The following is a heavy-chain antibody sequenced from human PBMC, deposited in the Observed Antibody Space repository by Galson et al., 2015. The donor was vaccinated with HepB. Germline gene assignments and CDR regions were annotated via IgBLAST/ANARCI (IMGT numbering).Heavy chain of an antibody. D-gene: IGHD6-19*01. CDR1: GFTFSYSA. Sequence: SLRLSCAASGFTFSYSAMRWVRQAPGKGLEWVSAITPSGDHTYSADSMKGRFTISRGNSKNTLFLQMNSLRADDTAIYFCAKVFPEKTSGWYRQALYYFDSWGQGTRVTVSS. J-gene: IGHJ4*02. CDR2: ITPSGDHT. V-gene: IGHV3-23*01. CDR3: AKVFPEKTSGWYRQALYYFDS.